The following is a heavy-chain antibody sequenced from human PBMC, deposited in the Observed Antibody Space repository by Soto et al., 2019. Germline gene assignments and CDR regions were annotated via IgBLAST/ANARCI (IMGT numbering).Heavy chain of an antibody. CDR3: AKDQGSGWRADAFDI. CDR2: ISNSGGST. V-gene: IGHV3-23*01. D-gene: IGHD6-19*01. J-gene: IGHJ3*02. Sequence: GGALRLSCGGSGFTFRRDGIHWVRQAPGKGLEWVSHISNSGGSTYYPDSVKGRFTISRDLSKNTLYLHMSSLRAEDTAVYYCAKDQGSGWRADAFDICGQGTMVTVSS. CDR1: GFTFRRDG.